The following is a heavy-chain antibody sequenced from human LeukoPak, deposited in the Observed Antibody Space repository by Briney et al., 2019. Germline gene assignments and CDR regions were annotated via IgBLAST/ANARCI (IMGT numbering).Heavy chain of an antibody. V-gene: IGHV3-23*01. D-gene: IGHD2-2*01. CDR1: GFTFSSYA. Sequence: PGGSLRLSCAASGFTFSSYAMNWVRQAPGKGLEWVSAISGSGGSTYYADSVKGRFTISRDNSKNTLYLQMNSLRAEDTAVYYCATHSGIVVVPAAHFDYWGQGTLVTVSS. J-gene: IGHJ4*02. CDR2: ISGSGGST. CDR3: ATHSGIVVVPAAHFDY.